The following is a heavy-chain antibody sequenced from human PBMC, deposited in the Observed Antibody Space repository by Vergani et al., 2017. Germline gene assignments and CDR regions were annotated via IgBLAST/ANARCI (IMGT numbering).Heavy chain of an antibody. CDR2: ISSSGSTI. CDR1: GFTFSDYY. D-gene: IGHD6-19*01. CDR3: AKVSRSEVAGTFGAFDI. Sequence: QVQLVESGGGLVKPGGSLRLSCAASGFTFSDYYMSWIRQAPGKRLEWVSYISSSGSTIYYADSVKGRFTISRDNAKNSLYLQMNSLRAEDTAVYYCAKVSRSEVAGTFGAFDILGQGTMVTVSS. V-gene: IGHV3-11*01. J-gene: IGHJ3*02.